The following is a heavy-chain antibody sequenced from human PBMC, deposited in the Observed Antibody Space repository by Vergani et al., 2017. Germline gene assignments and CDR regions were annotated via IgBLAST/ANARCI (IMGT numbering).Heavy chain of an antibody. J-gene: IGHJ6*03. D-gene: IGHD3-3*01. CDR3: ARDPAYYDFWSGYYFHYYYYMDV. CDR1: GFTFSSYG. Sequence: QVQLVESGGGVVQPGRSLRLSCAASGFTFSSYGMHWVRQAPGKGLEWVAVIWYDGSNKYYADSVKGRFTISRDNSKNTLYLQMNSLSAEDTAVYYCARDPAYYDFWSGYYFHYYYYMDVWGKGTTVTVSS. V-gene: IGHV3-33*01. CDR2: IWYDGSNK.